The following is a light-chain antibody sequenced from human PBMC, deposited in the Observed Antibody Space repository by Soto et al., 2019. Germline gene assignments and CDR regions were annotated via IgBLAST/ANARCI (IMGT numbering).Light chain of an antibody. V-gene: IGKV3-11*01. CDR2: DTS. J-gene: IGKJ4*01. Sequence: EIVLTQSPATLSLSPGERATLSCRASQSVISYLAWYQQKPGQAPRVLIYDTSYRATGIPDSVIVSGSGTDFPLTISSLEPEAFEVLYCQQRSTWLALTFGGGTTVE. CDR3: QQRSTWLALT. CDR1: QSVISY.